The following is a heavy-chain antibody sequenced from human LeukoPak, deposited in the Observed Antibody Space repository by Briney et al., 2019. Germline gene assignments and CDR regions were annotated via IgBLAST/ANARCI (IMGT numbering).Heavy chain of an antibody. J-gene: IGHJ4*02. CDR1: GYTFTGHY. CDR3: AREYSSSLSDY. Sequence: ASVKVSCKASGYTFTGHYVHWVRQAPGQGLEWMGWINGNTGDTNYAQRFQGRVTMIRETSISTMYMELSRLRSDDTAVYCCAREYSSSLSDYWGQGTLVTVS. V-gene: IGHV1-2*02. D-gene: IGHD6-13*01. CDR2: INGNTGDT.